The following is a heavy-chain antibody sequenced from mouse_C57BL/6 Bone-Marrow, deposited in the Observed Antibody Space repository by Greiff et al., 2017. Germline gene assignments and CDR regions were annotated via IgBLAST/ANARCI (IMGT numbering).Heavy chain of an antibody. CDR1: GYTFTSYD. CDR3: ASLEFDGSSGDWYFDV. V-gene: IGHV1-85*01. J-gene: IGHJ1*03. D-gene: IGHD1-1*01. Sequence: QVQLQQSGPELVKPGASVKLSCKASGYTFTSYDINWVKQRPGQGLERIGWIYPRDGSTKYNEKFKGKATLTVDTSSSTAYMELHSLTSEGSAVYFCASLEFDGSSGDWYFDVWGTGTTVTVSS. CDR2: IYPRDGST.